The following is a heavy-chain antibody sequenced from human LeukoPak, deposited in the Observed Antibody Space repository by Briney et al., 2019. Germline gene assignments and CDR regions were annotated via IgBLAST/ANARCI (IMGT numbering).Heavy chain of an antibody. CDR2: IKQDGSEK. V-gene: IGHV3-7*02. CDR1: GFILSTYW. D-gene: IGHD6-13*01. CDR3: ARGDSSSWWFDY. Sequence: PGGSLRLSCAASGFILSTYWMSWVRQAPGKRPEWVANIKQDGSEKYYVDSVKGRFTISRDNAKNTLYLQMNSLRAEDTAVYYCARGDSSSWWFDYWGQGTLVTVSS. J-gene: IGHJ4*02.